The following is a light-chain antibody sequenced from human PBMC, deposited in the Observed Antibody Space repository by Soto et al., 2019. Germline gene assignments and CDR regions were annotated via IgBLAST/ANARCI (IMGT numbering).Light chain of an antibody. CDR2: DVS. CDR1: SSDVGGYNY. V-gene: IGLV2-14*01. Sequence: QSALTQPASVSGSPGQSITISCSGTSSDVGGYNYVSWYQQNPGKAPKVMIYDVSSRPSGVSDRFSGSKSGNTASLTISGLQAEDEGGYYCSSYTGSSTLVFGGGTKLTVL. J-gene: IGLJ2*01. CDR3: SSYTGSSTLV.